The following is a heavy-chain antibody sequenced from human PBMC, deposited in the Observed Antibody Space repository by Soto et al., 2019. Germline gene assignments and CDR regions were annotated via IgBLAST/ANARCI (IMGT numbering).Heavy chain of an antibody. CDR3: AGARKATYITGGFAS. CDR1: GGSIRDYY. J-gene: IGHJ4*02. V-gene: IGHV4-59*01. CDR2: SSYGGIT. D-gene: IGHD3-3*01. Sequence: QVQLQESGPGLVKPSETLSLTCSVSGGSIRDYYWSWIRQSPEKGLEYIAYSSYGGITNLNGALNGRVTMSIDTAKNQFSLKATSLTAADTAVYYCAGARKATYITGGFASWGQGTLVTVSS.